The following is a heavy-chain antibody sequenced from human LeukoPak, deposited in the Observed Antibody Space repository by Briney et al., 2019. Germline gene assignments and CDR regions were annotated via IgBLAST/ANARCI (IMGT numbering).Heavy chain of an antibody. CDR2: INYSGST. CDR1: GGSVSSTTYY. CDR3: ARYVVYGSGKYYFDY. J-gene: IGHJ4*02. D-gene: IGHD3-10*01. Sequence: KASETQSLTCTVSGGSVSSTTYYWSWIRQPPGKGLEWIASINYSGSTYYNPSLKSRVTISVGTSENQFSLKLSSVTAADTAVYYCARYVVYGSGKYYFDYWGQGTLVTVSS. V-gene: IGHV4-39*01.